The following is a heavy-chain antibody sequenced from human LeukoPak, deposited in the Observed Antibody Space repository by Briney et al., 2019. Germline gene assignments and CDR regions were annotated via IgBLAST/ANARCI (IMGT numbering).Heavy chain of an antibody. J-gene: IGHJ4*02. CDR3: AKGILATFDY. CDR1: GFTFSSYW. D-gene: IGHD5-12*01. V-gene: IGHV3-7*03. CDR2: IKQDGSEK. Sequence: GGSLRLSCAASGFTFSSYWMSWVRQAPGKGLEWVANIKQDGSEKYYVDSVKGRFTISRDNAKNSLYLHMNSLRTEDTAVYFCAKGILATFDYWGQGTLVTVSS.